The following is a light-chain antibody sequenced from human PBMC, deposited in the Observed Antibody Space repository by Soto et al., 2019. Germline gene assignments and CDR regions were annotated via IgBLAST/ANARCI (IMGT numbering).Light chain of an antibody. Sequence: EIVITQSPAILSVSPGDRSTLSGRASQSISTNLAWYQQKPGQAPRLLIYGASTRATGVPARFTGSGSGTEFTLTFSSLQSEDFAVYYCQQYNNWPLPVGQGTRLEIK. CDR3: QQYNNWPLP. J-gene: IGKJ5*01. V-gene: IGKV3-15*01. CDR1: QSISTN. CDR2: GAS.